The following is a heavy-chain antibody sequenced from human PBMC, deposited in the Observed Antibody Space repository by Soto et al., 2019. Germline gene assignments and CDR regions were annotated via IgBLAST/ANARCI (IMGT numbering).Heavy chain of an antibody. Sequence: QVQLVQSGAEVKKPGASVKVSCKASGYTFTSYDINWVRQATGQGLEWMGWMNPNSGNTGYAQKFQGRVTMTRNTSIITAYMELSSLRSEDTAVYYCARRYNWNPFYYYYMDVWGKGTTVTVSS. V-gene: IGHV1-8*01. D-gene: IGHD1-20*01. J-gene: IGHJ6*03. CDR1: GYTFTSYD. CDR2: MNPNSGNT. CDR3: ARRYNWNPFYYYYMDV.